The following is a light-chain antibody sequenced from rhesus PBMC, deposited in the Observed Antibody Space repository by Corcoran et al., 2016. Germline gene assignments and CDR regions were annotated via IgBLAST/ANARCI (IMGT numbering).Light chain of an antibody. V-gene: IGKV2-104*02. CDR3: MQGIEFPYS. J-gene: IGKJ2*01. CDR1: QSLLDSEDGNTY. CDR2: EVS. Sequence: DIVMTQTPLSLPVTPGEPASISCRSSQSLLDSEDGNTYLDWYLQKPGQSPQLLSYEVSNLASGVPDRFSGSGADTDFTLKISRVEAEDVGVYYCMQGIEFPYSFGQGTKVEIK.